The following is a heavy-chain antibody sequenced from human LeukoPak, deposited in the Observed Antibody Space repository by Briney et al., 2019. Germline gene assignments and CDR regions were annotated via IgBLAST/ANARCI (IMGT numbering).Heavy chain of an antibody. CDR2: ITTGRGET. CDR1: GDTFTTYA. J-gene: IGHJ4*02. D-gene: IGHD6-19*01. CDR3: ARGGKQWRGGNYFDS. V-gene: IGHV1-3*03. Sequence: GASVKVSCKASGDTFTTYAIIWVRQAPGQSLEWMGWITTGRGETRYSQEFQRRITFTRDKSASTVYMDLSDLRSEDTAVYYCARGGKQWRGGNYFDSWGQGTLVAVSS.